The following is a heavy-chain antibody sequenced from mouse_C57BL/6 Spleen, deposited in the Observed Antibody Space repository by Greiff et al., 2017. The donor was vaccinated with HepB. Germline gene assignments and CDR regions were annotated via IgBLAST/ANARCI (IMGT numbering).Heavy chain of an antibody. CDR1: GFNIKDDY. J-gene: IGHJ2*01. D-gene: IGHD2-3*01. CDR2: IDPENGDT. V-gene: IGHV14-4*01. CDR3: TTGGYYGY. Sequence: EVQRVESGAELVRPGASVKLSCTASGFNIKDDYMHWVKQRPEQGLEWIGWIDPENGDTEYASKFQGKATITADTSSNTAYLQLSSLTSEDTAVYYCTTGGYYGYWGQGTTLTVSS.